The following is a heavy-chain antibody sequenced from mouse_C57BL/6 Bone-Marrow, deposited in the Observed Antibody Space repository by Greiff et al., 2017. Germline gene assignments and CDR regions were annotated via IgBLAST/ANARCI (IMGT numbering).Heavy chain of an antibody. Sequence: EVQLQQSGPELVKPGASVKISCKASGYSFTGYYMNWVKQSPEKSLEWIGEINPSTGGTTYNQKFKAKATLTVDKSSSTAYMQLKSLTSEDSAVYDCTRSPYGLYAMDYWGQGTSVTGSS. J-gene: IGHJ4*01. CDR3: TRSPYGLYAMDY. CDR1: GYSFTGYY. D-gene: IGHD1-1*02. CDR2: INPSTGGT. V-gene: IGHV1-42*01.